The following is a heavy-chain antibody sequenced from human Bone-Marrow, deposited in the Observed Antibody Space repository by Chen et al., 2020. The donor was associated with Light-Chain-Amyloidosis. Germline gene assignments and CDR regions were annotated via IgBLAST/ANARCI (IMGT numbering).Heavy chain of an antibody. J-gene: IGHJ6*03. V-gene: IGHV3-30-3*01. Sequence: VQLLEAGGGLVQPGGALRLPCAASGVTLSSYAIHRVRQAPGKGLEWVAFISNDGSTKYYSDSVKGRFTISRDNSKNTLSLQMNSLRAEDTAVYYSARVGIQGMTFERYNYYYYMDVWGKGTTVTVSS. D-gene: IGHD5-18*01. CDR3: ARVGIQGMTFERYNYYYYMDV. CDR1: GVTLSSYA. CDR2: ISNDGSTK.